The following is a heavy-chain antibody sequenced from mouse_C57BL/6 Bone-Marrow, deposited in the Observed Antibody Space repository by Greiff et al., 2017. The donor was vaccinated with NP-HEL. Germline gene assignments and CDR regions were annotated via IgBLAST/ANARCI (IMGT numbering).Heavy chain of an antibody. CDR1: GFTFSDYY. CDR3: ARGGGYFDV. Sequence: EVKLVESEGGLVQPGSSMKLSCTASGFTFSDYYMAWVRQVPEKGLEWVANINYDGSSTYYLDSLKSRFIISRDNAKNILYLQMSSLKAEDTATDYCARGGGYFDVWGTGTTVTVSS. J-gene: IGHJ1*03. V-gene: IGHV5-16*01. CDR2: INYDGSST.